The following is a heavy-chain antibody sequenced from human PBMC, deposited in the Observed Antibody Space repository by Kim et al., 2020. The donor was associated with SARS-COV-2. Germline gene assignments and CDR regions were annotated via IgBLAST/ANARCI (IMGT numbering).Heavy chain of an antibody. Sequence: GESLKISCKGSGYSFTSYWIGWVRQMPGKGLEWMGIIYPGDSDTRYSPSFQGQVTISADKSISTAYLQWSSLKASDTAMYYCARQFEEQWLVQDMVYYYYYMDVWGKGTTVTVSS. V-gene: IGHV5-51*01. J-gene: IGHJ6*03. CDR3: ARQFEEQWLVQDMVYYYYYMDV. CDR1: GYSFTSYW. CDR2: IYPGDSDT. D-gene: IGHD6-19*01.